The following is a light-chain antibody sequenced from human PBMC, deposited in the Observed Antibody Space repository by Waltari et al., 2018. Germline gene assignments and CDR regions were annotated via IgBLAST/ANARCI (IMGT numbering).Light chain of an antibody. CDR3: QQYRNLWT. CDR1: QSLSNW. V-gene: IGKV1-5*03. Sequence: DIQMTQSPSTLSASVGDRVTITCRASQSLSNWLAWYQQKPGKAPKVLIYKASTFESGVPSRFSGSGSGTEFTLTISSLQPDDVATYYCQQYRNLWTFGQGTKVEIK. CDR2: KAS. J-gene: IGKJ1*01.